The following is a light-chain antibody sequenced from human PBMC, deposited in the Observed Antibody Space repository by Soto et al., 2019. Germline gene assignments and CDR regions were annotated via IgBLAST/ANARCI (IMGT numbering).Light chain of an antibody. V-gene: IGLV7-46*01. CDR1: TGAVTSDHF. CDR3: LLSDRGAYV. CDR2: DTS. Sequence: QAVVTQEPSLTVSPGGTVTLTCGSSTGAVTSDHFPYWFQQKPGQAPRTLIYDTSKKHSRTPARFSGSLLGGNAALTLSGAQPEDEAEYYCLLSDRGAYVFGTGTKVTVL. J-gene: IGLJ1*01.